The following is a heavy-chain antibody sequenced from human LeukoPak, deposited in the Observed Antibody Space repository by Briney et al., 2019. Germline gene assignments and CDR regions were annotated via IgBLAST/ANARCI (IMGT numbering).Heavy chain of an antibody. Sequence: ASVKVSCKASGYTFTSYGISCGRQAPGQGREWMGWISAYNGNTNYAQKLQSRVTMTTDTSTSTAYMELRRLRSDDTAVYYCAVTYYYYYGMDVWGQGTTVTVSS. V-gene: IGHV1-18*01. CDR2: ISAYNGNT. D-gene: IGHD2-21*02. CDR1: GYTFTSYG. CDR3: AVTYYYYYGMDV. J-gene: IGHJ6*02.